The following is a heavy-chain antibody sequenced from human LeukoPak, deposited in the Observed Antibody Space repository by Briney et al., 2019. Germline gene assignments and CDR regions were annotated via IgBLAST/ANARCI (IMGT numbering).Heavy chain of an antibody. Sequence: PGGSLRLSCAAPGFTFSSSSMSWVRQAPGKGLEWVSVISGSGGSTDYADSVKGRFTISRDNSKNTLYLQINSLRTEDTAVYYCAKGSGWYVWGQGTLVTVPS. D-gene: IGHD6-19*01. CDR2: ISGSGGST. V-gene: IGHV3-23*01. CDR1: GFTFSSSS. J-gene: IGHJ4*02. CDR3: AKGSGWYV.